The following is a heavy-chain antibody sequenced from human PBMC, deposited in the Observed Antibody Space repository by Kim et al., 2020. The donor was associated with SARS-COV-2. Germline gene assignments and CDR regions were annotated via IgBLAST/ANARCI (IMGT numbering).Heavy chain of an antibody. V-gene: IGHV3-21*01. J-gene: IGHJ6*02. D-gene: IGHD2-2*01. CDR2: ISSSGTYV. CDR3: AKESPVYGMDV. CDR1: GFTFSSYT. Sequence: GGSLRLSCAASGFTFSSYTMTWVRQAPGKGLEWVSSISSSGTYVYYADSVKGRFTISRDSAKDSLFLEMSSLRVEDTAVYYCAKESPVYGMDVWGQGTTVTVSS.